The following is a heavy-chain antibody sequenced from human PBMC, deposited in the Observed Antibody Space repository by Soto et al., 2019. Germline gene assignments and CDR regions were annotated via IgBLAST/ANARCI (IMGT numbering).Heavy chain of an antibody. V-gene: IGHV1-69*13. Sequence: SVKVSCKASGGTFSRSGLIWVRQAPGQGLEWVGGIIPIFPTAHYGQNFQGRVTITADESTSTTYMELSSLRSEDTAVYYCARGGRIVDTGIGYYYYHAMDVWGQGTTVTVSS. CDR3: ARGGRIVDTGIGYYYYHAMDV. CDR2: IIPIFPTA. D-gene: IGHD5-18*01. J-gene: IGHJ6*02. CDR1: GGTFSRSG.